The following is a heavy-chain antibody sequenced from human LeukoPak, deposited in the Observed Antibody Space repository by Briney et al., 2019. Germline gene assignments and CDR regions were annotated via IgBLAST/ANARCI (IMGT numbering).Heavy chain of an antibody. V-gene: IGHV1-69*05. CDR3: ARGSCSSTSCYNMGDAFDI. D-gene: IGHD2-2*02. CDR2: IIPIFGTA. J-gene: IGHJ3*02. Sequence: ASVKVSCKASGGTFSSYAISWVRQASGQGLEWMGGIIPIFGTANYAQKFQGRVTITTDESTSTAYMELSSLRSEDTAVYYCARGSCSSTSCYNMGDAFDIWGQGTMVTVSS. CDR1: GGTFSSYA.